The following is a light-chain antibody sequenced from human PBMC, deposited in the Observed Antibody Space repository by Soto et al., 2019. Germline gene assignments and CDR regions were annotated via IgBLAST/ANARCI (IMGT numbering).Light chain of an antibody. V-gene: IGLV1-36*01. J-gene: IGLJ2*01. CDR1: SSNIGNNA. CDR3: AAWDDSLNVVV. Sequence: QSVLTQPPSVSEAPRQRVTISCSGSSSNIGNNAVNWYQQLPGKAPKLLIYYDDLLPSGVSDRFSGSKSGTSAFLAISGLQSEDEADYYCAAWDDSLNVVVFGGGTKLTVL. CDR2: YDD.